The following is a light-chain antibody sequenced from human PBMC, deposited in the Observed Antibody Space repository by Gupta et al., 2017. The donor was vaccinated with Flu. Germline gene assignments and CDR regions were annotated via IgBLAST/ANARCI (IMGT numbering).Light chain of an antibody. CDR2: DAS. CDR3: QQRSNWPPT. V-gene: IGKV3-11*01. Sequence: ESVFTQSPATLSLSPGERATLYCRASQSVSSYLAWYQQKPGQAPRLLIYDASNRATGIPARFSGSGSGTDFTLTISSLEPEDFAVYYCQQRSNWPPTFGQGTKVEIK. J-gene: IGKJ1*01. CDR1: QSVSSY.